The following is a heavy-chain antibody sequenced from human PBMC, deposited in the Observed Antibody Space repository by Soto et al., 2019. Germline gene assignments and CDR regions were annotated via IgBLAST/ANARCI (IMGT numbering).Heavy chain of an antibody. V-gene: IGHV4-30-4*01. J-gene: IGHJ6*02. D-gene: IGHD3-22*01. CDR3: AREAGYYDSSGYLPAGMDV. CDR2: IYYSGST. CDR1: GGSISSGDYY. Sequence: SETLSLTCTVSGGSISSGDYYWSWIRQPPGKGLEWIGYIYYSGSTYYNPSLKSRVTISVDTSKNQFSLKLSSVTAADTAVYYCAREAGYYDSSGYLPAGMDVWGQGTTVTVSS.